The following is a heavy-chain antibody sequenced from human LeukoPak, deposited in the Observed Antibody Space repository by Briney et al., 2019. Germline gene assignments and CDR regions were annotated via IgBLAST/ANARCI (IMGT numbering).Heavy chain of an antibody. D-gene: IGHD5-12*01. CDR2: IIPIFGTA. J-gene: IGHJ6*03. CDR3: ASQTDYSGYHFYYYYMDV. V-gene: IGHV1-69*05. Sequence: SVKVSCKASGGTFSSYAISWVRQAPGQGFEWMGGIIPIFGTANYAQKFQGRVTITTDESTSTAYMELSSLRSEDTAVYYCASQTDYSGYHFYYYYMDVWGKGTTVTVSS. CDR1: GGTFSSYA.